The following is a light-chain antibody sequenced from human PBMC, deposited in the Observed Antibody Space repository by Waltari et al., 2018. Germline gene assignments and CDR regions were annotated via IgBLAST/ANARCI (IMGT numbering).Light chain of an antibody. V-gene: IGLV1-40*01. CDR2: VNS. CDR3: QSYDSSLTVVV. Sequence: QSVLTQSPSVSRAPGQGVTISCTGSRSNIGTNYVHWYQQLPGAAPKLLIYVNSNRPSGVPDRFSGSKSGTSASLAITVLQAEDEADYFCQSYDSSLTVVVFGGRTKLTVL. J-gene: IGLJ3*02. CDR1: RSNIGTNYV.